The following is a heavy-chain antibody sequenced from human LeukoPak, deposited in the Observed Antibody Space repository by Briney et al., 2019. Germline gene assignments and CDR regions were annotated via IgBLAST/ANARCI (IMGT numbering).Heavy chain of an antibody. D-gene: IGHD3-10*01. CDR1: GGTFSSYA. CDR3: ARGSGFGELSFHY. Sequence: ASVKVSCKASGGTFSSYAISWVRQAPGQELEWMGGIIPIFGTANYAQKFQGRVTITADESTSTAYMELSSLRSEDTAVYYCARGSGFGELSFHYWGQGTLVTVSS. V-gene: IGHV1-69*13. CDR2: IIPIFGTA. J-gene: IGHJ4*02.